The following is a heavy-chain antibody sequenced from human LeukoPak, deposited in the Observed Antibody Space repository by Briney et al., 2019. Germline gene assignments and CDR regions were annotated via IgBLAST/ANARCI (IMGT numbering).Heavy chain of an antibody. V-gene: IGHV4-59*01. D-gene: IGHD3-22*01. Sequence: SETLSLTCTVSGGSISSYYWSWIRQLPGKGLEWIGYIYYSGSTNYNPSLKSRVTISVDTSKNQFSLKLSSVTAADTAVYYCARAPGSSGHQGAFDIWGQGTMVTVSS. CDR3: ARAPGSSGHQGAFDI. CDR2: IYYSGST. CDR1: GGSISSYY. J-gene: IGHJ3*02.